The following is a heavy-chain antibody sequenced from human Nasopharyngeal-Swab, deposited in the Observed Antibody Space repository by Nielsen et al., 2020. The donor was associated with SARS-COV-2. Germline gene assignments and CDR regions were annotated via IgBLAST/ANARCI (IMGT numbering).Heavy chain of an antibody. Sequence: SETLSLTCTVSGGSISSYYWSWIRQPPGKVLEWNGYIYYSGSTNYNPSLKSRVTISVDTSKNQFSLKLSSVTAADTAVYYCARVLIAARYYYYMDVWGKGTTVTVSS. D-gene: IGHD6-6*01. V-gene: IGHV4-59*01. CDR2: IYYSGST. CDR3: ARVLIAARYYYYMDV. CDR1: GGSISSYY. J-gene: IGHJ6*03.